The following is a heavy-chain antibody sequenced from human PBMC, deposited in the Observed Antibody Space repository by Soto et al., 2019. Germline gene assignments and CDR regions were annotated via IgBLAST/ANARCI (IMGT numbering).Heavy chain of an antibody. D-gene: IGHD3-9*01. V-gene: IGHV1-46*03. Sequence: ASVKVSCKASGYTFTSYYMHWVRQAPGQGLEWMGIINPSGGSTSYAQKFQGRVTMTRDTSTSTVYMELSSLRSEDTAVYYCAREAPLDDILTGYYDYWGQGTLVTVSS. J-gene: IGHJ4*02. CDR3: AREAPLDDILTGYYDY. CDR2: INPSGGST. CDR1: GYTFTSYY.